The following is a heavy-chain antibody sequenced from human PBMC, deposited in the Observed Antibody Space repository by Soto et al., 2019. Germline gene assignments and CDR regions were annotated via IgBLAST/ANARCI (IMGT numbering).Heavy chain of an antibody. V-gene: IGHV4-34*01. CDR2: INHSGST. CDR3: ARDGPPEAAGTAVAP. Sequence: LSLTCAVYGGSFSGYYWSWIRQPPGKGLERIGEINHSGSTNYNPSLKSRVTISVDTSKNQFSLKLSSVTAADTAVYYCARDGPPEAAGTAVAPWGQGTLVTVSS. CDR1: GGSFSGYY. J-gene: IGHJ5*02. D-gene: IGHD6-13*01.